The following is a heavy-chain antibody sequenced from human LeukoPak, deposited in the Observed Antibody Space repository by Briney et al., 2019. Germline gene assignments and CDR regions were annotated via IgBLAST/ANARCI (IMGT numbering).Heavy chain of an antibody. Sequence: PSETLSLTCAVYGGSFSGYYWSWIRQPPGKGLEWIGEINHSGSTNYNPSLKSRVTISVDTSKNQFSLKLSSVTAADTAVYYCAGRGYYYGWGNWFDPGGQGPLVTVSS. V-gene: IGHV4-34*01. D-gene: IGHD3-10*01. J-gene: IGHJ5*02. CDR3: AGRGYYYGWGNWFDP. CDR2: INHSGST. CDR1: GGSFSGYY.